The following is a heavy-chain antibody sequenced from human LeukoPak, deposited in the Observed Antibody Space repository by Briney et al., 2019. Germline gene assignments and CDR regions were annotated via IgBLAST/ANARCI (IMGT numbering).Heavy chain of an antibody. CDR2: ISAYNGNT. J-gene: IGHJ4*02. CDR1: GYTFTSYG. V-gene: IGHV1-18*01. Sequence: ASVKVSCKASGYTFTSYGISWVRQAPGQGLEWMGWISAYNGNTNYAQKLQGRVTMTTDTSTSTAYMELRSLRSDDTAVYYCARGVRSFGSSSWYPYWGQGTLVTVSS. CDR3: ARGVRSFGSSSWYPY. D-gene: IGHD6-13*01.